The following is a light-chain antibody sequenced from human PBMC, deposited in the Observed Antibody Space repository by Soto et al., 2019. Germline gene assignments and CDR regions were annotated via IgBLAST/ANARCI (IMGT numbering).Light chain of an antibody. J-gene: IGKJ1*01. CDR3: QQYNSYGT. CDR1: QSISTH. V-gene: IGKV1-5*01. CDR2: DAS. Sequence: DIQMTQSPSSLSASVGARVTITCRASQSISTHLNWYQQKPGKAPKLLIYDASSLESGVPSRFSGSGSGTEFTLTISSLQPGDFATYYCQQYNSYGTFGQGTKVDIK.